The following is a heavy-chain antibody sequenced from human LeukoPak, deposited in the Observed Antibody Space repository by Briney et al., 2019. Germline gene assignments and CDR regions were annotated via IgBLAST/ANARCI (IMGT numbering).Heavy chain of an antibody. CDR2: INHSGST. Sequence: PSETLSLTCTVSGGSISSGGYYWSWIRQPPGKGLEWIGEINHSGSTNYNPSLKSRVTISVDTSKNQFSLKLSSVTAADTAVYYCASAYADSSGWYRAGYYFDYWGQGTLVTVSS. J-gene: IGHJ4*02. D-gene: IGHD6-19*01. CDR1: GGSISSGGYY. V-gene: IGHV4-39*07. CDR3: ASAYADSSGWYRAGYYFDY.